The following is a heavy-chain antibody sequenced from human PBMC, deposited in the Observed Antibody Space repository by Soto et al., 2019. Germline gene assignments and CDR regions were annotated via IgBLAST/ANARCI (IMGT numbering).Heavy chain of an antibody. D-gene: IGHD2-15*01. CDR2: IYYSGST. Sequence: SETLSLTCTVSGGSISSGDYYWSWIRQPPGKGLEWIGYIYYSGSTYYNPSLKSRVTISVDTSKNQFSLKLSSVTAADTAVYCCARYCSGGSCYHWFDPWGQGTLVTVSS. CDR1: GGSISSGDYY. V-gene: IGHV4-30-4*01. J-gene: IGHJ5*02. CDR3: ARYCSGGSCYHWFDP.